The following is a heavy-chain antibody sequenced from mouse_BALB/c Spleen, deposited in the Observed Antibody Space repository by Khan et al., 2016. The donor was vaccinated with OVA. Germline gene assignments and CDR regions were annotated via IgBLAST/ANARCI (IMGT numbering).Heavy chain of an antibody. D-gene: IGHD1-1*01. CDR2: IYPSDSYT. J-gene: IGHJ4*01. V-gene: IGHV1-69*02. CDR3: TRHCSSYDAMDF. Sequence: QVQLQQPGTELVRPGASVKLSCKASGYTFTSYWINWVKQRPGQGLEWIGNIYPSDSYTDYNQKFKDKATLTVDKSSSPAYMQLSSPTSEDSAVYYCTRHCSSYDAMDFWGQGTSVTVSS. CDR1: GYTFTSYW.